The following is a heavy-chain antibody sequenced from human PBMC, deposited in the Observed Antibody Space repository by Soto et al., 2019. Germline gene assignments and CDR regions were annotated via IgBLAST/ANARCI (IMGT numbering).Heavy chain of an antibody. D-gene: IGHD5-18*01. J-gene: IGHJ3*02. V-gene: IGHV1-18*01. CDR1: GYTFTSYG. CDR2: ISAYNGNT. Sequence: GASVKVSCKASGYTFTSYGISWVRQAPGQGLEWMGWISAYNGNTNYAQKLQGRVTMTTDTSTSTAYMELRSLRSDDTAVYYCATGYTKDTAMVKGDAFDIWGQGTMVTVSS. CDR3: ATGYTKDTAMVKGDAFDI.